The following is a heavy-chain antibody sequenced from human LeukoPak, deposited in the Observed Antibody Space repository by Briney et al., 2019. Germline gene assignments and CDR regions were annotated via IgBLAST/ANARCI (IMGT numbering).Heavy chain of an antibody. CDR2: INLDGSEK. CDR3: ARVGPQVYCTGDCRNDGFDI. V-gene: IGHV3-7*01. CDR1: GFTFRKYW. D-gene: IGHD2-8*02. J-gene: IGHJ3*02. Sequence: GGSLRLSCAASGFTFRKYWMTWVRQAPGKGLEGVANINLDGSEKYYVGSVKGRFTISRDNTDNSLYLQMDSLRAEDTDVYYCARVGPQVYCTGDCRNDGFDIWGQGTMVTVSS.